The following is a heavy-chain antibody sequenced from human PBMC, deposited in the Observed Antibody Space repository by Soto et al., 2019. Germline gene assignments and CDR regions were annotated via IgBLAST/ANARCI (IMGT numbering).Heavy chain of an antibody. CDR2: IGTAGDT. J-gene: IGHJ4*02. Sequence: GGSLRFSCSASGFTFSSYDMHWVRQATGKGLEWVSAIGTAGDTYYPGSVKGRFTISRENAKNSLYLQMNSLRAEDTAVYYCARDLGCSSTSCYPIWGQGTLVTVSS. CDR1: GFTFSSYD. V-gene: IGHV3-13*01. CDR3: ARDLGCSSTSCYPI. D-gene: IGHD2-2*01.